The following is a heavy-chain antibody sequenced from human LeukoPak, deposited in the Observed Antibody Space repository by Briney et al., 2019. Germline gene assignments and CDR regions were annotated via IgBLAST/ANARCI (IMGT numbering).Heavy chain of an antibody. CDR1: GYTFTGYY. V-gene: IGHV1-2*02. Sequence: GASVKVSRKASGYTFTGYYIHWVRQAPGQGLEWMGWINPNSGGTNYAQKFQGRVTMTRDTSITTAYMEVSRLKSDDTALYYCAGALGGSYLSPGYWGQGTLVTVSS. D-gene: IGHD1-26*01. CDR3: AGALGGSYLSPGY. CDR2: INPNSGGT. J-gene: IGHJ4*02.